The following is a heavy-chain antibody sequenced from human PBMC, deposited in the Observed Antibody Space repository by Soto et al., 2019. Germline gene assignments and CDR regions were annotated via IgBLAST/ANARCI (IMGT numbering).Heavy chain of an antibody. CDR3: TRQTPYCSSTSCYEILYYYYGMDV. CDR1: GFTFSSYS. CDR2: IRSKANSYAT. Sequence: GGSLRLSCAASGFTFSSYSMNWVRQASGKGLEWVGRIRSKANSYATAYAASVKGRFTISRDDSKNTAYLQMNSLKTEDTAVYYCTRQTPYCSSTSCYEILYYYYGMDVWGQGTTVTVSS. V-gene: IGHV3-73*01. J-gene: IGHJ6*02. D-gene: IGHD2-2*01.